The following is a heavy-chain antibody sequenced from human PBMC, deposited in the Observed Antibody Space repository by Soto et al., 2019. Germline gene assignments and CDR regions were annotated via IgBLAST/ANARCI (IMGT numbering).Heavy chain of an antibody. V-gene: IGHV3-23*01. Sequence: DVQRLESGGGLVQPGGSLRLSCSASGFTFSNYTMSWVRRIPGKGLEWVSAISGSGGSTNYEDPVKGRFTISRDNSKSTLYLQMNSLRVDDTAVYYCAKGSPYSGTYFHPWGQETLVTVSS. D-gene: IGHD1-26*01. J-gene: IGHJ5*02. CDR1: GFTFSNYT. CDR2: ISGSGGST. CDR3: AKGSPYSGTYFHP.